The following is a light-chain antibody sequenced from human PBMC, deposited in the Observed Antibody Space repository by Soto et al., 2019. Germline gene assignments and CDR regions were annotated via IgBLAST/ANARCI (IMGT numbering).Light chain of an antibody. CDR1: SSDVGGYNY. CDR3: SSYAGYNILYV. CDR2: EVS. J-gene: IGLJ1*01. V-gene: IGLV2-8*01. Sequence: QSALTQPPSASGSPGQSVTISCTGTSSDVGGYNYVSWYQQHPGKAPRLMIYEVSKRPSGVPDRFSGSKSGNTASLTVSGLQAEDEADYYCSSYAGYNILYVLGTGTKLTVL.